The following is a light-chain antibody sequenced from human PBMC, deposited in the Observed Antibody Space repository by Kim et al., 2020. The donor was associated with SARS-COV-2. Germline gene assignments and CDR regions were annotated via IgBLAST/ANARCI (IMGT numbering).Light chain of an antibody. CDR2: YDS. V-gene: IGLV3-21*04. CDR1: NIVHYS. J-gene: IGLJ2*01. Sequence: VAPGKTARSTCGGDNIVHYSVHWYQQKPGQAPVVVMFYDSDRPSGIPERFSGSNSGNTATLTIRWVEVGDEADYFCQVWDSSSEVVFGGGTKVTVL. CDR3: QVWDSSSEVV.